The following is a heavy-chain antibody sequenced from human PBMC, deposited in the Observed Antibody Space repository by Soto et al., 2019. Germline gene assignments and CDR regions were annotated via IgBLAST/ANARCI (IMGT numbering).Heavy chain of an antibody. CDR3: ASTDRALYGLDV. CDR2: ISAAGDP. V-gene: IGHV3-13*05. Sequence: EVQLVESGGGLVQPGGSLRLSCEASGFTFRNYDMHWVRQGTGKGLEWVSGISAAGDPDYADSVEGRFTISSENAKNSFFLQMNSLRVGETAVYYCASTDRALYGLDVWGQGTTVIVSS. CDR1: GFTFRNYD. J-gene: IGHJ6*02.